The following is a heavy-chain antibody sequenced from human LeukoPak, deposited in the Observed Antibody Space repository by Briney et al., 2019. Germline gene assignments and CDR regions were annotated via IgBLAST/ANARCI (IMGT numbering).Heavy chain of an antibody. CDR3: TRPLDYNSGAFDS. J-gene: IGHJ4*02. D-gene: IGHD3-16*01. V-gene: IGHV3-30*04. CDR2: ISGDGDNQ. CDR1: GFIFGRSA. Sequence: GGSLRLSCAASGFIFGRSAIHWVRQAPGKGPEWVAMISGDGDNQSYAGSVKGRFTISRDNSEDTVYLQMSSLRVDDMALYYCTRPLDYNSGAFDSWGQGTLVTVSS.